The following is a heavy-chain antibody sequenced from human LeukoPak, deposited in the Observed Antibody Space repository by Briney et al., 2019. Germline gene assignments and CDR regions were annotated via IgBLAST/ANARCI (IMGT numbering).Heavy chain of an antibody. D-gene: IGHD5-18*01. CDR1: GGSISSYY. CDR3: ARGEPDSYGGPVEDY. V-gene: IGHV4-59*01. CDR2: IYYSGST. J-gene: IGHJ4*02. Sequence: KPSETLSLTCTVSGGSISSYYWSWIRQPPGKGLEWIGYIYYSGSTDYNPSLKSRVTISVDTSKNQFSLKLSSVTAADTAVYYCARGEPDSYGGPVEDYWGQGTLVTVSS.